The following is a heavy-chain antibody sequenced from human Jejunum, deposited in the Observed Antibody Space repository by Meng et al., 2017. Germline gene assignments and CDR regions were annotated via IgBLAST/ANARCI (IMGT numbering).Heavy chain of an antibody. CDR1: GDSISGSNW. Sequence: QVQLQDSGHGLVIPAGTLYLTSAVAGDSISGSNWWSWVRQPPGKGLEWIGEIYHSGITYYNPSLKSRVTISVDKSKNQFSLRLSFVTAADTAVYYCAKYSRGFDSWGQGTLVTVSS. J-gene: IGHJ4*02. CDR2: IYHSGIT. CDR3: AKYSRGFDS. D-gene: IGHD2-15*01. V-gene: IGHV4-4*02.